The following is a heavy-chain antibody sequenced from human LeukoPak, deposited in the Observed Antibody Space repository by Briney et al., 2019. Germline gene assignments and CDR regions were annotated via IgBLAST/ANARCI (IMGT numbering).Heavy chain of an antibody. CDR1: GFTFSSYS. D-gene: IGHD3-16*02. Sequence: GGSLRLSCAASGFTFSSYSMNWVRQAPGKGLEWVSSISSSSSYIYYADSVKGRFTISRDNAKNSLYLQMNSLRAEDTAVYYCARGWPSPFGGVIEDYWGQGTLVTVSS. CDR3: ARGWPSPFGGVIEDY. CDR2: ISSSSSYI. V-gene: IGHV3-21*01. J-gene: IGHJ4*02.